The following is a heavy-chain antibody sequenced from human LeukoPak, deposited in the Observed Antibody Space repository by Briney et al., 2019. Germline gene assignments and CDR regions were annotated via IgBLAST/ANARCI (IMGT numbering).Heavy chain of an antibody. J-gene: IGHJ3*01. CDR3: ANFDGSSQAFHL. D-gene: IGHD6-13*01. CDR2: VLYDGSKK. CDR1: GFTFSSYW. V-gene: IGHV3-30*18. Sequence: GGSLRLSCAASGFTFSSYWMSWVRQAPGKGLEWVAAVLYDGSKKFYSDSVKGRFSIYRDNSNYTLFVQMHSLRPDDTAVYYCANFDGSSQAFHLWGQGTMVTVS.